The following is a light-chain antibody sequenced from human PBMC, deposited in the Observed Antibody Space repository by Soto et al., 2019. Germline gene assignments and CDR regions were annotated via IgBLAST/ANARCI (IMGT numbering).Light chain of an antibody. CDR2: EGS. V-gene: IGLV2-23*01. J-gene: IGLJ2*01. CDR3: CSYAGSSTFPSPVV. Sequence: QSALTQPASVSGSPGQSITISCTGTSSDVGSYNLVSWYQQHPGKAPKLMIYEGSKRPSGVSNRFSGSKSGNTASLTIAGLQAEDEADYYCCSYAGSSTFPSPVVFGGGTKLTVL. CDR1: SSDVGSYNL.